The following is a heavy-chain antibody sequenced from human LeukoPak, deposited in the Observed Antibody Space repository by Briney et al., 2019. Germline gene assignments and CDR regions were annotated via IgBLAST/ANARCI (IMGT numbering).Heavy chain of an antibody. Sequence: ASVKVSCKATGYTFTGYYMHWVRQAPGQGLEWMGRINPNSGGTNYAQKFQGRVTMTRDTSISTAYMERSRLRSDDTAVYYCARSEMYYYDSSGYYVGDYWGQGTLVTVSS. CDR3: ARSEMYYYDSSGYYVGDY. CDR1: GYTFTGYY. CDR2: INPNSGGT. V-gene: IGHV1-2*06. D-gene: IGHD3-22*01. J-gene: IGHJ4*02.